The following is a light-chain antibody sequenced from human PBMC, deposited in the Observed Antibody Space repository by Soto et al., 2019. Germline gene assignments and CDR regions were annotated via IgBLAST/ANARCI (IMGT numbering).Light chain of an antibody. CDR1: SSDVGDYNS. V-gene: IGLV2-14*01. CDR3: SSYTISSTL. CDR2: DVS. J-gene: IGLJ2*01. Sequence: QSALTQPASVSGSPGQSITMSCTGTSSDVGDYNSVSWYQQHPGKAPKVMIYDVSNRPSGVSNRFSGSKSGNTASLTISGLQAEDEADYYCSSYTISSTLFGGGTKLTVL.